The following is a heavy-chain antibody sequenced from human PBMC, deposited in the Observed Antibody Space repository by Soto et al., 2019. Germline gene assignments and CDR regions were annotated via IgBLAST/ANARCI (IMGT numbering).Heavy chain of an antibody. CDR3: AKRRGAGGHFDY. J-gene: IGHJ4*02. D-gene: IGHD2-15*01. CDR1: GFTFSNYA. CDR2: VSIGGST. V-gene: IGHV3-23*01. Sequence: DVQLLESGGGLVQPEGSLRLSCAASGFTFSNYAMGWVRQGPGKGLEWVAVVSIGGSTHYADSVRGRFTISRDNSKNALSLQMNSLTAEDPAVYFCAKRRGAGGHFDYWGQGALVTVSS.